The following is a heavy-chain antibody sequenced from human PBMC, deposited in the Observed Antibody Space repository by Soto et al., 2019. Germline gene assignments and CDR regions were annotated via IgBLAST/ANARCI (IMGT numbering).Heavy chain of an antibody. V-gene: IGHV3-11*06. D-gene: IGHD3-10*01. CDR3: ARYYYASGSYHYYFDY. J-gene: IGHJ4*02. CDR2: ISSSSSST. Sequence: QVQLVESGGGLVKPGGSLRLSCAASGFTFSDYYMSWIRQAPGKGLEWVSYISSSSSSTSYADSMKGRFTISRDNAKNSLYLQMNSLRAEDTAVYYCARYYYASGSYHYYFDYWGQGTLVTVS. CDR1: GFTFSDYY.